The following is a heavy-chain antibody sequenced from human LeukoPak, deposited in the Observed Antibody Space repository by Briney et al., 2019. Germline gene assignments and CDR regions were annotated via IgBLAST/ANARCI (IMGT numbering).Heavy chain of an antibody. CDR3: AREAYSSGWYGTYYYYYMDV. CDR2: IYTSGST. D-gene: IGHD6-19*01. CDR1: GGSISSYY. Sequence: PSETLSLTCTVSGGSISSYYWSWIRQPAGKGLEWIGRIYTSGSTNYNPSLKSRVTMSVDTSKNQFSLKLSSVTAADTAVYYCAREAYSSGWYGTYYYYYMDVWGKGTTVTVSS. J-gene: IGHJ6*03. V-gene: IGHV4-4*07.